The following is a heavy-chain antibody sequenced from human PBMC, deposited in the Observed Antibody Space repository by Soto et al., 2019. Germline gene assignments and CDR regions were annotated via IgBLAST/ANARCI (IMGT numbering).Heavy chain of an antibody. Sequence: QVQLQESGPGLVKPSGTLSLTCAVSGGSISSSNWWSWVRQPPGKGLEWIGEIYHRGSTNYNPSLKSRVTIXVXKXXNQFSLKLSSVTAADTAVYYCANKSSGYQRGWFDPWGQGTLVTVSS. CDR2: IYHRGST. J-gene: IGHJ5*02. CDR1: GGSISSSNW. V-gene: IGHV4-4*02. CDR3: ANKSSGYQRGWFDP. D-gene: IGHD3-22*01.